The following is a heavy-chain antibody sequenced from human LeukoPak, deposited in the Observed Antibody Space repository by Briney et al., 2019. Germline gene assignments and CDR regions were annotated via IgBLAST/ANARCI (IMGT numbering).Heavy chain of an antibody. CDR3: ARDSGGYCSSTSCYEVPPNWFDP. J-gene: IGHJ5*02. D-gene: IGHD2-2*01. V-gene: IGHV1-2*02. CDR1: GYTFTGYY. Sequence: ASVKVSCKASGYTFTGYYMHWVRQAPGQGLEWMGWINPNSGGTNYAQKFQGRVTMTRDTSISTAYMELSRLRSDDTAVYYCARDSGGYCSSTSCYEVPPNWFDPWGQGTLVTVSS. CDR2: INPNSGGT.